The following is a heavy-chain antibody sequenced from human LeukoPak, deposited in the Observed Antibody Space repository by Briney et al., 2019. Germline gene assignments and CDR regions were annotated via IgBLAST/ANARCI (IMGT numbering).Heavy chain of an antibody. Sequence: AGGSLRLSCAASGFTVSSYWMSWVRQAPGKGLEWVADIKQDGSEKYYVDSVKGRFTISRDNAKNSLYLPMNTLRAEDTAVYYCAREDCSSTSCYYDYWGQGTLVTVSP. D-gene: IGHD2-2*01. CDR1: GFTVSSYW. CDR2: IKQDGSEK. V-gene: IGHV3-7*01. CDR3: AREDCSSTSCYYDY. J-gene: IGHJ4*02.